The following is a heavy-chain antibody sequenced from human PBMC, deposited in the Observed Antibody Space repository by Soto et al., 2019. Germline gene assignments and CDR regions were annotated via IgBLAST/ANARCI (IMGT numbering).Heavy chain of an antibody. Sequence: QVQLVESGGGVIQPGTSLSLSCGSSGFTFRSFGMYWVRQAPGTGLEWVAVVSYDGNHKYYADSVKGRFTVSRDNAKNMLYLQMNSLRGEDTAVYYCAKDVGQQLVLNSGTDVWGQGTTVTFSS. CDR1: GFTFRSFG. J-gene: IGHJ6*02. V-gene: IGHV3-30*18. D-gene: IGHD6-13*01. CDR3: AKDVGQQLVLNSGTDV. CDR2: VSYDGNHK.